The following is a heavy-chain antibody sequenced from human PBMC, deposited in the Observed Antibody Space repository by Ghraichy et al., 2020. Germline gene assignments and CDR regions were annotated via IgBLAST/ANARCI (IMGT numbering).Heavy chain of an antibody. Sequence: SETLSLTCAVSGGSISSGGYSWSWIRQPPGKGLEWIGFIYYSGSTYYNPSLKSRVTISVDRSNNQFSLKLTSVTAADTAVYYCARRIVTTMGFDYWGPGTLVTVSS. CDR3: ARRIVTTMGFDY. D-gene: IGHD5-12*01. CDR2: IYYSGST. V-gene: IGHV4-30-2*01. CDR1: GGSISSGGYS. J-gene: IGHJ4*02.